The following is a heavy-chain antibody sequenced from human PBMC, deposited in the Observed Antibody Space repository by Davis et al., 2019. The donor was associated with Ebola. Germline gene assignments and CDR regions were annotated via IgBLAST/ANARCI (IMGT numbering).Heavy chain of an antibody. CDR1: GVMFSRYW. J-gene: IGHJ3*02. V-gene: IGHV3-7*01. D-gene: IGHD3-22*01. CDR2: IKEDGSAT. CDR3: ARDYYDNSGDGFDI. Sequence: GESLKISCAASGVMFSRYWMSWVRQAPGKELEWVANIKEDGSATNDVDSVKGRFTISRDNAKKSLYLQLNSLRADDTAMYYCARDYYDNSGDGFDIWGQGTMVTVSS.